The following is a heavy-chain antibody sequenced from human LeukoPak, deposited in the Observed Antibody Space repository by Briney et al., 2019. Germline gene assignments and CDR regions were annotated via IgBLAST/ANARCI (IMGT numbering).Heavy chain of an antibody. CDR1: GFTFSSYE. D-gene: IGHD6-13*01. CDR2: ISSSGSTI. J-gene: IGHJ4*02. V-gene: IGHV3-48*03. CDR3: ATELFLIAAAGTGEDY. Sequence: GGSLRLSCAASGFTFSSYEMNWVRQAPGKGLEWVSYISSSGSTIYYADSVKGRFTISRDNAKNSLYLQMNSLRAEDTAVYYCATELFLIAAAGTGEDYWGQGTLVTVSS.